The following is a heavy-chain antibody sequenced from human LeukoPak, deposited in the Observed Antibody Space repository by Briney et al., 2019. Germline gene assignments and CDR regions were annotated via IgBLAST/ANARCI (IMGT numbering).Heavy chain of an antibody. J-gene: IGHJ5*02. CDR1: GYTFSGYY. CDR2: INPNTGGT. Sequence: ASVTVTFKACGYTFSGYYLHWMRQPPGRGLEWMGWINPNTGGTKYAQKFQARVTITRDSSISTAYMELNSLISDDTAVYYCARGISAPGSAWFDPWGQGTLVTVSS. D-gene: IGHD6-13*01. V-gene: IGHV1-2*02. CDR3: ARGISAPGSAWFDP.